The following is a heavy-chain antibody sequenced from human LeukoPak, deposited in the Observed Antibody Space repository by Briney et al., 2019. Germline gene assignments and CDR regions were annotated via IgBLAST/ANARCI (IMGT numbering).Heavy chain of an antibody. CDR2: IYYSGST. V-gene: IGHV4-61*01. D-gene: IGHD3-10*01. CDR3: ARDARFGELVDH. J-gene: IGHJ5*02. Sequence: NSSETLSLTCTVSGGSVSSGSYYWSWIRQPPGKGLEWIGYIYYSGSTNYNPSLKSRVTISVDTSKNQFSLKLSSVTAADTAMYYCARDARFGELVDHWSQGTLVTVSS. CDR1: GGSVSSGSYY.